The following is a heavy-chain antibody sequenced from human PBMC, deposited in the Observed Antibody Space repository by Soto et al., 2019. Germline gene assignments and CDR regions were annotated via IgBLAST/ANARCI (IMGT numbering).Heavy chain of an antibody. CDR2: IYYSGST. D-gene: IGHD3-10*01. Sequence: SETLSLTCTVSGGSISSYYWSWIRQPPGKGLEWIGYIYYSGSTNYNPSLKSRVTISVDTSKNQFSLKLSSVTAADTAVYYCARRLYKGSRYFDYWGQGTLVTVSS. CDR3: ARRLYKGSRYFDY. J-gene: IGHJ4*02. CDR1: GGSISSYY. V-gene: IGHV4-59*12.